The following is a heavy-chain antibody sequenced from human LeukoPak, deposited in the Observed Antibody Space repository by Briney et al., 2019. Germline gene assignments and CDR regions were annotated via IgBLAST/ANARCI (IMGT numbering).Heavy chain of an antibody. V-gene: IGHV4-31*03. CDR2: IYYSGST. D-gene: IGHD2-21*02. CDR1: GGSISSGGYY. Sequence: SETLSLTCTVSGGSISSGGYYWSWIRQHPGKGLEWIGYIYYSGSTYYNPSLKSRVTISVDTSKNQFSLKLSSVTAADTAVYYCARGRVTGGCMDYWGQGTLVTVSS. CDR3: ARGRVTGGCMDY. J-gene: IGHJ4*02.